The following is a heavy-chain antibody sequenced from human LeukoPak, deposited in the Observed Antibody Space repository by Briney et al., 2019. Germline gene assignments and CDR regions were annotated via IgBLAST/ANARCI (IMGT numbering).Heavy chain of an antibody. V-gene: IGHV1-2*02. CDR2: INPNSGGT. J-gene: IGHJ3*01. Sequence: GASVKVSCKASGYTFTGYYMHWVRQAPGQGLECMGWINPNSGGTNYAQKFQGRVTMTRDTSISTAYMELSRLRSDDTAVYYCARGLQENLAWLTAFSAFDVWGPGTMVTVSS. D-gene: IGHD5-24*01. CDR3: ARGLQENLAWLTAFSAFDV. CDR1: GYTFTGYY.